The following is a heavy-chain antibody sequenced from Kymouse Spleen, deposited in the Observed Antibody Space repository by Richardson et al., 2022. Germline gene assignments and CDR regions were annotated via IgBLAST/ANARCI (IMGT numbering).Heavy chain of an antibody. CDR3: ARERRYFDWLHYGMDV. CDR1: GFTFSSYW. D-gene: IGHD3-9*01. J-gene: IGHJ6*02. Sequence: EVQLVESGGGLVQPGGSLRLSCAASGFTFSSYWMSWVRQAPGKGLEWVANIKQDGSEKYYVDSVKGRFTISRDNAKNSLYLQMNSLRAEDTAVYYCARERRYFDWLHYGMDVWGQGTTVTVSS. CDR2: IKQDGSEK. V-gene: IGHV3-7*01.